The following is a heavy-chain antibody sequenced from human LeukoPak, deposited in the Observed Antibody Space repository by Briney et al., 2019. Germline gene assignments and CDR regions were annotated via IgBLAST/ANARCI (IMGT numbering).Heavy chain of an antibody. D-gene: IGHD2-2*01. CDR1: GYTSTGYY. J-gene: IGHJ1*01. CDR3: ARDRYCSSTSCYPTAYFQH. V-gene: IGHV1-2*02. CDR2: INPNSGGT. Sequence: ASVKVSCKASGYTSTGYYMHWVRQVPGHGREWMGWINPNSGGTNYAQKFQGRVSITMDTYISTAYMELSRLRSEDTAVYYCARDRYCSSTSCYPTAYFQHWGQGTLVTVSS.